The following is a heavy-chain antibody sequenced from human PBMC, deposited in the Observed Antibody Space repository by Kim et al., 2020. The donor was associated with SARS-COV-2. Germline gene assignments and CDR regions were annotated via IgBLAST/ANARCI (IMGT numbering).Heavy chain of an antibody. CDR3: TTGRITAARPAFY. V-gene: IGHV3-15*01. D-gene: IGHD6-6*01. J-gene: IGHJ4*02. Sequence: AAPVKGRYTISKDDSKNTLYLQMNSLKTEDTAVYYCTTGRITAARPAFYWGQGTLVTVSS.